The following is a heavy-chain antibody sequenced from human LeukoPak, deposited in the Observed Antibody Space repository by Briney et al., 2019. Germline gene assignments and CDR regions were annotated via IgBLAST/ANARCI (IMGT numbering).Heavy chain of an antibody. CDR3: ARCTTGRTFGSLREIKRSREIDY. D-gene: IGHD1-1*01. CDR2: ISSSSSYR. V-gene: IGHV3-21*01. Sequence: GGSLRLSCAASGFTFSTYSMNWVRQAPGKGLEWVSSISSSSSYRYYADSVKGRSTISRDNAKNSLYLQMNSLRVEDTAVYYCARCTTGRTFGSLREIKRSREIDYWGQGTLVTVSS. J-gene: IGHJ4*02. CDR1: GFTFSTYS.